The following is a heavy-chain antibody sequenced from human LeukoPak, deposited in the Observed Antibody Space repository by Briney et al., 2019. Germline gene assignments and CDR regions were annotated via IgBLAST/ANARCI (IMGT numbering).Heavy chain of an antibody. V-gene: IGHV3-30-3*01. Sequence: GGSLRLSCAASGFTLSDFDMHGVREAPGEGVEGVAVISYDGSNIYYPHPVKGRFSISRDNSNNTLYLQMNGLRPEDTAVYYCARAQARSGSDRPFLDYWGQGTLVTVSS. D-gene: IGHD1-26*01. CDR3: ARAQARSGSDRPFLDY. CDR1: GFTLSDFD. CDR2: ISYDGSNI. J-gene: IGHJ4*02.